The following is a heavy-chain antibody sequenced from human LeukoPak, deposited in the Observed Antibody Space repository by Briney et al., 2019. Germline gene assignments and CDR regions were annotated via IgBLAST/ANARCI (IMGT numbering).Heavy chain of an antibody. CDR1: GGSFSGYY. CDR3: AREPAKKLYYYGSGRQYYFDY. V-gene: IGHV4-34*01. CDR2: INHSGST. Sequence: PSETLSLTCAVYGGSFSGYYWSWIRQPPGKGLEWIGEINHSGSTNYNPSLKSRVTISVDTSKNQFSLKLSSVTAADTAVYYCAREPAKKLYYYGSGRQYYFDYWGQGTLVTVSS. J-gene: IGHJ4*02. D-gene: IGHD3-10*01.